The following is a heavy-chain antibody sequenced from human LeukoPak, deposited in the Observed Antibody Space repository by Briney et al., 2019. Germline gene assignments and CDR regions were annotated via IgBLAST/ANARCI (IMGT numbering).Heavy chain of an antibody. Sequence: NSGGSLRLSCAASGFTFSSYSMNWVRQAPGKGLEWVSSISSSSSYIYYADSVKGRFTISRDNSKNTLYLQMNSLRAEDTAVYYCARDNTIFGVVGAFDIWGQGTMVTVSS. CDR1: GFTFSSYS. V-gene: IGHV3-21*01. J-gene: IGHJ3*02. D-gene: IGHD3-3*01. CDR3: ARDNTIFGVVGAFDI. CDR2: ISSSSSYI.